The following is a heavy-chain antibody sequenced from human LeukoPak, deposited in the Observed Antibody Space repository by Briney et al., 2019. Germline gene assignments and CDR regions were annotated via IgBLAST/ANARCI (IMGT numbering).Heavy chain of an antibody. J-gene: IGHJ4*02. CDR3: ARRQYSSSWYYFDY. V-gene: IGHV5-51*01. CDR1: GYSFTSYW. D-gene: IGHD6-13*01. Sequence: GESLKISCKGSGYSFTSYWIGWVRQMPGKGLEWMGIIYPGDSDTRYSTSFQGQVTISAHKSISTAYLQWSSLKASDTAMYYCARRQYSSSWYYFDYWGQGTLVTVSS. CDR2: IYPGDSDT.